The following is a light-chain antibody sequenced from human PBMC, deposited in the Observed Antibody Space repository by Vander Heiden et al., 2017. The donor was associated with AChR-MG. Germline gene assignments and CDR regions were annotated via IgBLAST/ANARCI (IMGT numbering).Light chain of an antibody. CDR2: DAS. Sequence: EIVLTQSPATLSLSPGERATLSCRASQSVSSYLAWYQQKPGQAPRLLIYDASNRATGIPARFSGSGSGTDFTLTISSLEPEDFAVYYWQQRNNLQTFGQGTRLEIK. CDR3: QQRNNLQT. J-gene: IGKJ5*01. CDR1: QSVSSY. V-gene: IGKV3-11*01.